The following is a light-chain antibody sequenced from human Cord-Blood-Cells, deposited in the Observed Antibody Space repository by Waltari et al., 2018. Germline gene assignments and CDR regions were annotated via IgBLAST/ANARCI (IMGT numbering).Light chain of an antibody. Sequence: QSALTQPRSVSGSPGQSVTISCTGTSSHFGGYNYVSSYQHHPGKDPKLMIYDVSKRPAGVHDRFSGSTSGNTDSLTISGLQAEDEAEYYCCSYAGSYTFDVVFGGGTKLTVL. CDR2: DVS. CDR1: SSHFGGYNY. J-gene: IGLJ2*01. CDR3: CSYAGSYTFDVV. V-gene: IGLV2-11*01.